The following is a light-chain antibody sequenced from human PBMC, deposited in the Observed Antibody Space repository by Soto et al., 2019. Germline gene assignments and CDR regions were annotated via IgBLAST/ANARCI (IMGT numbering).Light chain of an antibody. Sequence: EIVLTQSPGTLSLSPGERATLSCRASQSVSSNYLAWYQHKPGQAPRLLIYGASSRATGIPDRFSGSGSGTDVTLTISRLEPEDFAGYYCQQFGSSPFTFGPGTKVDIK. CDR3: QQFGSSPFT. V-gene: IGKV3-20*01. J-gene: IGKJ3*01. CDR1: QSVSSNY. CDR2: GAS.